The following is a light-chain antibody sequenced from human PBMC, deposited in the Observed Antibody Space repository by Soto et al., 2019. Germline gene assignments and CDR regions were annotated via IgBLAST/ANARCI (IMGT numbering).Light chain of an antibody. CDR1: QSVSSN. Sequence: EIVMTQSPATLSVSPGERATLSCRASQSVSSNLAWYQQKPGQPPRLLIYGASTRATGIPARFSGSGSGTEFSLTISSLQSEDFATYYCQQYDVDSGTFGQGAKVEIK. CDR2: GAS. V-gene: IGKV3-15*01. CDR3: QQYDVDSGT. J-gene: IGKJ1*01.